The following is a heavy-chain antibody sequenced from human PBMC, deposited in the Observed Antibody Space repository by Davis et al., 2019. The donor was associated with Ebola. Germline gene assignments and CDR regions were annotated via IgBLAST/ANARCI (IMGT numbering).Heavy chain of an antibody. J-gene: IGHJ4*02. V-gene: IGHV1-18*01. CDR2: ISARNGNT. Sequence: ASVKVSCKASGYTFSDYGFHWVRQAPGQGLEWIGWISARNGNTLFAQKVQDRLTMTTDTSTSTLYMQLRSLRSDDTAIYYCARCRSGFFDYWGQGTLVTVSS. CDR1: GYTFSDYG. CDR3: ARCRSGFFDY. D-gene: IGHD3-3*01.